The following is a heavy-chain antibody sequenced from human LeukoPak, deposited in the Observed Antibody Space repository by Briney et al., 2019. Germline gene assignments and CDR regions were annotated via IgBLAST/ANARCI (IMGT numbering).Heavy chain of an antibody. CDR1: GYTFSGHY. CDR3: ARVVGYGDYPLDY. J-gene: IGHJ4*02. D-gene: IGHD4-17*01. V-gene: IGHV1-2*02. Sequence: ASVKVSCKASGYTFSGHYIHWVRQAPGQGLEWMGWIYPNSGGTSYAQKFQGRVTISRGTSVQTAYMELRRLRSDDTAVYYCARVVGYGDYPLDYWGQGTLVTVSS. CDR2: IYPNSGGT.